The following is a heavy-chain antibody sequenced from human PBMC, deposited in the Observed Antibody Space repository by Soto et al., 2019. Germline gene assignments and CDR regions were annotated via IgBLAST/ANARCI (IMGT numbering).Heavy chain of an antibody. CDR1: GFTFNKAW. CDR2: IKTNNEAGTT. V-gene: IGHV3-15*01. CDR3: ARGPGYYFDY. Sequence: PGGSLRLSCAASGFTFNKAWAHWVRQAPGKGLEWLGRIKTNNEAGTTNYDAIVKGRFTISRDNSKNTLYLQMGSLRAEDMAVYYCARGPGYYFDYWGQGTLVTVSS. J-gene: IGHJ4*02.